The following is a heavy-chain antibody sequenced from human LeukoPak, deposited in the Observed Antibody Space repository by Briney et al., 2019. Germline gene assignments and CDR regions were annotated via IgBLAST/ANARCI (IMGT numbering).Heavy chain of an antibody. CDR3: ARSLVVAARFDY. D-gene: IGHD2-15*01. V-gene: IGHV3-66*01. CDR2: IYSGGTT. CDR1: GFTFSNYG. J-gene: IGHJ4*02. Sequence: GGSLRLSCAASGFTFSNYGMSWVRQAPGKGLEWVSVIYSGGTTYYADSVKGRFTISRDNSKNTLYLQMNSLRADDTAVYYCARSLVVAARFDYWGQGTLVTVSS.